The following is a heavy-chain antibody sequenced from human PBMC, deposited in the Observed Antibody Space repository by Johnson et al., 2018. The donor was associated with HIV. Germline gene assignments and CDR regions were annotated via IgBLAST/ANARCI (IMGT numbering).Heavy chain of an antibody. CDR2: IWYDGSNK. D-gene: IGHD6-13*01. CDR3: AKGYSSSWYVAFDI. Sequence: QVQLVESGGDFIQPGRSLRLSCAASGFTFSSYGMHWVRQAPGKGLEWVAVIWYDGSNKYYADSVKGRFTISRDNSKNTLYLQMNSLRAEDTAVYYCAKGYSSSWYVAFDIWGQGTMVTVSS. J-gene: IGHJ3*02. V-gene: IGHV3-33*06. CDR1: GFTFSSYG.